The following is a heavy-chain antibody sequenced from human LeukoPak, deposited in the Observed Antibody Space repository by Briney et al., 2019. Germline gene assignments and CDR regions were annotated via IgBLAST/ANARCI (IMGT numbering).Heavy chain of an antibody. Sequence: GGSLRLSCAASGFTFSIYAMSWVRQAPGKGLEWVSSISGSGDNTYYADSVKGRFTISRDNSKSTLYVQMNSLRAEDTAVYYCAKDWTGTKPFDLWGRGTLVTVSS. V-gene: IGHV3-23*01. J-gene: IGHJ2*01. CDR1: GFTFSIYA. D-gene: IGHD3/OR15-3a*01. CDR3: AKDWTGTKPFDL. CDR2: ISGSGDNT.